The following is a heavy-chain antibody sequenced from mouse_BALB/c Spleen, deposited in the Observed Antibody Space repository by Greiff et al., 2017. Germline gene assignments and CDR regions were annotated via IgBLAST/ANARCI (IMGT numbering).Heavy chain of an antibody. CDR3: ARITTATYFDY. V-gene: IGHV5-6-5*01. CDR1: GFTFSSYA. CDR2: ISSGGST. Sequence: EVQGVESGGGLVKPGGSLKLSCAASGFTFSSYAMSWVRQTPEKRLEWVASISSGGSTYYPDSVKGRFTISRDNARNILYLKMSSLRSEDTAMYYCARITTATYFDYWGQGTTLTVSS. J-gene: IGHJ2*01. D-gene: IGHD1-2*01.